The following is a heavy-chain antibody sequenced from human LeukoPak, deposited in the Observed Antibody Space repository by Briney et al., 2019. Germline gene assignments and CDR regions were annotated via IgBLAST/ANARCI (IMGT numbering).Heavy chain of an antibody. CDR3: ARSPLGIVVGWFDP. Sequence: SETLSLTCAVYGGSFSGYYWNWIRQPPGKGLEWIGEINHSGSTNYYPSLKSQVTISVDTSKNQFSLKLSSVTAADTAVYYCARSPLGIVVGWFDPWGQGTLVTVSS. CDR1: GGSFSGYY. CDR2: INHSGST. V-gene: IGHV4-34*01. J-gene: IGHJ5*02. D-gene: IGHD2-2*01.